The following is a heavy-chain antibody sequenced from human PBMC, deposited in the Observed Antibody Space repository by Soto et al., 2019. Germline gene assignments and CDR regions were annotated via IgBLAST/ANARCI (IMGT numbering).Heavy chain of an antibody. Sequence: QVQLVESGGGVVQPGRSLRLSCAASGFTFSSYAMHWVRQAPGKGLEWVAVISYDGSNKYYADSVKGRFTISRDNSKNALYLQMNSLRSEDTDVYYCARPPARVGVIYFDYWGQGTLVTVSS. V-gene: IGHV3-30-3*01. CDR2: ISYDGSNK. CDR1: GFTFSSYA. D-gene: IGHD1-26*01. CDR3: ARPPARVGVIYFDY. J-gene: IGHJ4*02.